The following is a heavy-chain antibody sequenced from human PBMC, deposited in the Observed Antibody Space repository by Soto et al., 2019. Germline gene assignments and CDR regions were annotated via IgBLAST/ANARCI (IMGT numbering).Heavy chain of an antibody. V-gene: IGHV4-61*01. CDR2: VSNTGKT. Sequence: SETLSLTCNVSGDSVTSSSYFWSWLRQPPGKGLEWIGYVSNTGKTKYNPSLKSRVTMSVDTSKNQFSLKLTSVTAADTAVYFCAREWQLLPYYVINVWGQGTTVTVSS. D-gene: IGHD1-1*01. CDR1: GDSVTSSSYF. J-gene: IGHJ6*02. CDR3: AREWQLLPYYVINV.